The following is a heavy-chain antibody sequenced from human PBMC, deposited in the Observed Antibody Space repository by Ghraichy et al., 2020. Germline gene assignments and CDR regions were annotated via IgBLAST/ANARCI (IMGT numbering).Heavy chain of an antibody. CDR1: GFTFSSYG. Sequence: LSLTCTASGFTFSSYGMHWVRQAPGKGLEWVAVISYDGSNKYYADSVKGRFTISRDNSKNTLYLQMNSLRAEDTAVYYCAKDIRGVFDYWGQGTLVTVSS. D-gene: IGHD1-14*01. V-gene: IGHV3-30*18. J-gene: IGHJ4*02. CDR3: AKDIRGVFDY. CDR2: ISYDGSNK.